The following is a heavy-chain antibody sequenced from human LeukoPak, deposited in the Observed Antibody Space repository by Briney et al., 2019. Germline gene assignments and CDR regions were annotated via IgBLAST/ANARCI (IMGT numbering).Heavy chain of an antibody. V-gene: IGHV3-49*04. Sequence: GGSLRLSCTPSGGTFDDYAVSWVCQAPGKGLEWLGFITSKAFGGTAEYAAAVKGRFTISRDDSKSLAYLQMNSLKTEDTAVYYCTRDRDAAAGINALDIWGQGTMVTVSS. CDR3: TRDRDAAAGINALDI. CDR2: ITSKAFGGTA. J-gene: IGHJ3*02. D-gene: IGHD6-13*01. CDR1: GGTFDDYA.